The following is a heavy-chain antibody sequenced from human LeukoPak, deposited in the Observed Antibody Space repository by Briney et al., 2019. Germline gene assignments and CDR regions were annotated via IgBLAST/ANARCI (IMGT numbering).Heavy chain of an antibody. Sequence: GGSLRLSCAVSGFTSSDYYMSWVRQAPGKGMECVSYISSDSTYTNYADSVKGRFTISRDNAKNSLYLQMNSLRAEDTAVYYCARDALAAGYRLEWYYFDYWGQGTLVTVSS. CDR2: ISSDSTYT. V-gene: IGHV3-11*06. CDR1: GFTSSDYY. CDR3: ARDALAAGYRLEWYYFDY. D-gene: IGHD2-2*01. J-gene: IGHJ4*02.